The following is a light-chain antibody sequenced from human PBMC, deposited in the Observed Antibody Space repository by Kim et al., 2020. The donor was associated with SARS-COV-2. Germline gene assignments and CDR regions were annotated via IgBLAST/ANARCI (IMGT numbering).Light chain of an antibody. Sequence: VSVGDRVIITCRASQGIANNVAWFQQKPGKAPKSLVYAASSLESGVPSRFSGSGSGTDFILTISSLQPEDYATYYCQQYAGYPRTFGQGTKVDIK. CDR1: QGIANN. V-gene: IGKV1-16*01. CDR2: AAS. CDR3: QQYAGYPRT. J-gene: IGKJ1*01.